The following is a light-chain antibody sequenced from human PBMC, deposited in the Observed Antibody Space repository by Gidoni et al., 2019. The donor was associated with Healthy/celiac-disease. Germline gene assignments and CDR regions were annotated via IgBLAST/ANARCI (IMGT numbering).Light chain of an antibody. Sequence: QSVLTQPPSASGTPGPRVTISCSGCSSNIGSNTVNWYQQLPGTAPKLLIYSNTQRPSGVPDRFSGSKSGNSASLAISGLQSEDEADYYCAAWDDSLNGLVFGTGTKVTVL. CDR3: AAWDDSLNGLV. J-gene: IGLJ1*01. V-gene: IGLV1-44*01. CDR2: SNT. CDR1: SSNIGSNT.